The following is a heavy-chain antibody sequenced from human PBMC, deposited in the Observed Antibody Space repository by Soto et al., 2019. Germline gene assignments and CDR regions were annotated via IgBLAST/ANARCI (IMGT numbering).Heavy chain of an antibody. Sequence: QVQLQQWGAGLLKPSETLSLTCAVYGGSFSGYYWSCIRQPPGKGLEWIGEINHSGSTNYNPSLKSRVTISVDTSKNQFSLKLSSVTAADTAVYYCARVTYSSSWYQHWGQGTLVTVSS. D-gene: IGHD6-13*01. V-gene: IGHV4-34*01. CDR1: GGSFSGYY. CDR2: INHSGST. CDR3: ARVTYSSSWYQH. J-gene: IGHJ1*01.